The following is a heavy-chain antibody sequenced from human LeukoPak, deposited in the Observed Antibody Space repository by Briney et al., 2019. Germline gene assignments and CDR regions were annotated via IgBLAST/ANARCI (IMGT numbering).Heavy chain of an antibody. CDR3: AREGREYYYGSGSFDY. Sequence: SETLSLTCTVSGGSISRYYWSWIRQPAGKGLEWIGRIYTSGSTNYNPSLKSRVTISVDTSKNQFSLKLSSVTAADTAVYYCAREGREYYYGSGSFDYWGQGTLVTVSS. CDR2: IYTSGST. CDR1: GGSISRYY. D-gene: IGHD3-10*01. J-gene: IGHJ4*02. V-gene: IGHV4-4*07.